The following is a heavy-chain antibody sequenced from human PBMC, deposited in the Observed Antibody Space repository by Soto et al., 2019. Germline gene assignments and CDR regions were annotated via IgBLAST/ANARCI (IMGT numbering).Heavy chain of an antibody. V-gene: IGHV3-73*02. CDR3: ARYDTFDF. CDR2: IRSEAHSFAT. Sequence: EVRLVESGGGLVRPGGSLKLSCAASGFDFGASAIHWIRQFSGKRLEWVGRIRSEAHSFATGYAASVKGRFTISRDDSKNMAYLQLGSLKTEETAVYYCARYDTFDFWGQGIQVTVSS. D-gene: IGHD3-22*01. CDR1: GFDFGASA. J-gene: IGHJ4*02.